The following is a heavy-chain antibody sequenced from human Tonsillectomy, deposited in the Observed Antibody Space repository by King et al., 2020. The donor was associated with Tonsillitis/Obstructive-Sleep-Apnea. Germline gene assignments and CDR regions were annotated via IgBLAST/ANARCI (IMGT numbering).Heavy chain of an antibody. CDR2: IYWDDDK. D-gene: IGHD3-3*01. CDR3: ARGNYDSDAFDI. Sequence: ITLKESGSTLVKPTQTLTLTCTFSGLSLSTGGVGVGWIRQPPGKALEWLALIYWDDDKHYSPSLKSRLTITKDTSKNQVVLTMTNMDPVDTATYYCARGNYDSDAFDIWGQGTMVTVSS. J-gene: IGHJ3*02. CDR1: GLSLSTGGVG. V-gene: IGHV2-5*02.